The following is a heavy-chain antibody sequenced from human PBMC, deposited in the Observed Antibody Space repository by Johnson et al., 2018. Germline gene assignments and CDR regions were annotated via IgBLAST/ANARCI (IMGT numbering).Heavy chain of an antibody. CDR2: MNPNSGNT. CDR3: ARGNVRSFDI. CDR1: GYTFTVYD. J-gene: IGHJ3*02. D-gene: IGHD2/OR15-2a*01. V-gene: IGHV1-8*01. Sequence: QVQLVESGAAVKKXGASVKVSCRASGYTFTVYDFHWVRQATGQGLAWMGYMNPNSGNTGYAQKFPGRVTMTRDTSIKTAYMELSSLRSEDTAVYYCARGNVRSFDIWGQGTMVIVSS.